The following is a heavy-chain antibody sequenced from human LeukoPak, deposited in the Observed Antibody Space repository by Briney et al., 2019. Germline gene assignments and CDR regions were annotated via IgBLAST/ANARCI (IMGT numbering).Heavy chain of an antibody. Sequence: SETLSLTCTVSGYSISSGYYWGWIRQPPGKGLEWIGSIYHSGSTYYNPSLKSRVTMSVDTSKNQFSLKLSSVTAADTAVYYCARHSPPDSSVKAYYFDYWGQGTLVTVSS. D-gene: IGHD3-22*01. CDR2: IYHSGST. J-gene: IGHJ4*02. V-gene: IGHV4-38-2*02. CDR3: ARHSPPDSSVKAYYFDY. CDR1: GYSISSGYY.